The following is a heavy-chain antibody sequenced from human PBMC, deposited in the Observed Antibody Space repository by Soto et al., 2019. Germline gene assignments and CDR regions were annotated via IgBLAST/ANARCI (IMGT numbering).Heavy chain of an antibody. J-gene: IGHJ6*02. Sequence: AAGKVCCKASGYTFTSYDTNWVRQATGQGLEWMGWMNPNSGNTGYAQKFQGRVTMTRNTSISTAYMELSSLRSEDTAVYYCARASRPHMYYYYGMDVWGQGTTVTVSS. D-gene: IGHD2-21*01. V-gene: IGHV1-8*01. CDR3: ARASRPHMYYYYGMDV. CDR2: MNPNSGNT. CDR1: GYTFTSYD.